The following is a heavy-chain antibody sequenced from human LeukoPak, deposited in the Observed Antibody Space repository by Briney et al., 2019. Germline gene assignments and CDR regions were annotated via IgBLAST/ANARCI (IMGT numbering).Heavy chain of an antibody. Sequence: ASVKVSCKASGYTFTSYYMHWVRQAPGQGLEWMGIINPSGGSTSYAQKFQGRVTMTRDTSTSTVYMELSSLRSEDTAVYHCARGDYYDSSGYLQFDYWGQGTLVTVSS. CDR1: GYTFTSYY. J-gene: IGHJ4*02. CDR3: ARGDYYDSSGYLQFDY. V-gene: IGHV1-46*01. D-gene: IGHD3-22*01. CDR2: INPSGGST.